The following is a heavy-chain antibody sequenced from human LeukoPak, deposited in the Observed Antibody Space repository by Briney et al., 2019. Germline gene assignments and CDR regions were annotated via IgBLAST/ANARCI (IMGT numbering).Heavy chain of an antibody. CDR3: ARGISYSSSPHFDY. CDR1: GGSISSYY. J-gene: IGHJ4*02. CDR2: IYYSGST. Sequence: PSETLSLTCTVSGGSISSYYWSWIRQPPGKGLEWIGYIYYSGSTNYNPPLKSRVTISVDTSKNQFSLKLSSVTAADTAVYYCARGISYSSSPHFDYWGQGTLVTVSS. V-gene: IGHV4-59*01. D-gene: IGHD6-6*01.